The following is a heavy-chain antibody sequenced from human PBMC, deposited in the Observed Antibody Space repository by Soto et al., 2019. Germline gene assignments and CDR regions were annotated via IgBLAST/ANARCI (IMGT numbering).Heavy chain of an antibody. J-gene: IGHJ6*02. D-gene: IGHD3-3*01. V-gene: IGHV3-74*01. Sequence: EVQLVESGGGLVQPGGSLRLSCAASGFTFSSYWMHWVRQAPGQGLVWVSRINRDGSSTSYADSVKGRFTISRDNAKNTLYLQMNSLRAEDTAVYYCARERETGIFGVVITGYYYYGMDVWGQGTTVTVSS. CDR2: INRDGSST. CDR3: ARERETGIFGVVITGYYYYGMDV. CDR1: GFTFSSYW.